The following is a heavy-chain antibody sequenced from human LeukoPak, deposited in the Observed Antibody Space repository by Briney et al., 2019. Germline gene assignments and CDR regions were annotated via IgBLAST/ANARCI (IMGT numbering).Heavy chain of an antibody. CDR2: ISAYNGNT. CDR3: ARERGAMVRVVILSDN. CDR1: GYSFTTYG. D-gene: IGHD3-10*01. J-gene: IGHJ1*01. V-gene: IGHV1-18*01. Sequence: ASVKVSCKASGYSFTTYGINWVRQAPGQGLEWMAWISAYNGNTNYAQNFQGRVTLTTDTLTTTAYMELRSLRSDDTAVYYCARERGAMVRVVILSDNWGQGTLVTVSS.